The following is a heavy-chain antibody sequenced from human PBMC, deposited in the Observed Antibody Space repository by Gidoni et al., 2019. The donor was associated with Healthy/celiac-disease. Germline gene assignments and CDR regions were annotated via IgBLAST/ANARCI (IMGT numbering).Heavy chain of an antibody. CDR3: ARMKAGFGEFIGLDY. CDR1: GFTVSSNY. CDR2: IYSGGST. J-gene: IGHJ4*02. V-gene: IGHV3-53*01. Sequence: EVQLVESGGGLIQPGGSLRLSCAASGFTVSSNYMSWVRQAPGKGLEWVSVIYSGGSTYYADSVKGRFTISRDNSKNTLYLQMNSLRAEDTAVYYCARMKAGFGEFIGLDYWGQGTLVTVSS. D-gene: IGHD3-10*01.